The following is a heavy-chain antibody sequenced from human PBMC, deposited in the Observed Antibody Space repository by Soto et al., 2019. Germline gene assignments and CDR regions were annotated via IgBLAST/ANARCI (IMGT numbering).Heavy chain of an antibody. V-gene: IGHV3-74*02. Sequence: VQLVESGGGVVQPGRSLRLSCAASGFTFSSYGMHWVRQAPGKGLFWVSHIQNDASRTTYADSVKGRFTISRDNAKNTLYLQMNGLRVEDTAVYFCVRGQRGGFDLWGQGTMVTISS. CDR3: VRGQRGGFDL. CDR1: GFTFSSYG. J-gene: IGHJ3*01. CDR2: IQNDASRT. D-gene: IGHD2-15*01.